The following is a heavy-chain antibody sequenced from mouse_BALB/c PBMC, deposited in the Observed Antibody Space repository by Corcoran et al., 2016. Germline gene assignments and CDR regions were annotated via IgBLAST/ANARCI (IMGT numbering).Heavy chain of an antibody. CDR1: GFNIKDYY. CDR2: IDPENGNT. CDR3: ARRYGYDFDY. V-gene: IGHV14-1*02. Sequence: EVQLQQSGAELVRPGALVKLSCKASGFNIKDYYMHWVKQRPEQGLEWIGWIDPENGNTIYDPKFQGKASITADTSSNTAYLQLSSLTSEDTAVYYCARRYGYDFDYRGQGTTLTVSS. D-gene: IGHD1-2*01. J-gene: IGHJ2*01.